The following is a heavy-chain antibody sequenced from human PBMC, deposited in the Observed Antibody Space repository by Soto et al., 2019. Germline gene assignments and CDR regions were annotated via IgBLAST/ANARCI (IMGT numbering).Heavy chain of an antibody. V-gene: IGHV4-39*07. CDR2: IYYSGST. J-gene: IGHJ5*02. D-gene: IGHD3-3*01. Sequence: PSEPLSLTCTVSGGSISSSSYYWGWIRQPPGKGLEWIGSIYYSGSTYYNPSLKSRVTISVDTSKNQFSLKLSSVTAADTAVYYCARNVLTIFGVVIIRNWFDPWGQGTLVTVSS. CDR1: GGSISSSSYY. CDR3: ARNVLTIFGVVIIRNWFDP.